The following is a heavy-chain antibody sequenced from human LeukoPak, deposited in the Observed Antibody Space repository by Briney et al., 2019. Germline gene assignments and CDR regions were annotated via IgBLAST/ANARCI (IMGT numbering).Heavy chain of an antibody. CDR1: GGSISSYY. V-gene: IGHV4-59*12. Sequence: SETLSLTCTVSGGSISSYYWSWIRQPPGKGLEWIGYIYYSGSTNYNPSLKSRVTISVDTSKNQFSLQLNSVTPEDTAVYYCARDREQLWTANYFDYWGQGTLVTVSS. D-gene: IGHD5-18*01. CDR2: IYYSGST. J-gene: IGHJ4*02. CDR3: ARDREQLWTANYFDY.